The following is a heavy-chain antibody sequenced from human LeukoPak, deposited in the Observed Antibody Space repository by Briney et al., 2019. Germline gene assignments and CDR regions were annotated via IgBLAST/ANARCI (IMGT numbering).Heavy chain of an antibody. J-gene: IGHJ6*03. V-gene: IGHV4-59*01. Sequence: SETLPLTCTVSGGSISSYYWSWIRQPPGKGLEWIGYIYYSGSTNYNPSLRSRVTISVDTSKNQFSLKLSSVTAADTAVYYCATLTGDGYYVDVWGKGTTVTVSS. CDR1: GGSISSYY. D-gene: IGHD7-27*01. CDR3: ATLTGDGYYVDV. CDR2: IYYSGST.